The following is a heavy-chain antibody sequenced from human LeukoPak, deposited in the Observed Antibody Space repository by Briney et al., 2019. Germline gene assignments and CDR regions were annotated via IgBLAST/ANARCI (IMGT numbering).Heavy chain of an antibody. CDR2: INYSGST. Sequence: SETLSITSAVYGGSLSGPNWSWIRQHTGKRLERIGNINYSGSTYYNPSLKSRVTISVDTSKNHFSLKLNSVTAADTAVYYCANPSNYYGSATDAFDFWGQGTMVTVSS. V-gene: IGHV4-34*01. CDR3: ANPSNYYGSATDAFDF. CDR1: GGSLSGPN. D-gene: IGHD3-10*01. J-gene: IGHJ3*01.